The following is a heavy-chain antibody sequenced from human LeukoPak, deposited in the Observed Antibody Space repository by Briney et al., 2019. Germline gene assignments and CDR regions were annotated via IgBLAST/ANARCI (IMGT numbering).Heavy chain of an antibody. D-gene: IGHD1-26*01. Sequence: SETLSLTCTVSGGSISSYYWSWIRQPPGKGLEWIGYIYYSGSTNYNSSLKSRVTISVDTSKNQFSLKLSSVTAADTAVYYCANSGSYYGRYFQHWGQGTLVTVSS. CDR2: IYYSGST. CDR3: ANSGSYYGRYFQH. CDR1: GGSISSYY. J-gene: IGHJ1*01. V-gene: IGHV4-59*12.